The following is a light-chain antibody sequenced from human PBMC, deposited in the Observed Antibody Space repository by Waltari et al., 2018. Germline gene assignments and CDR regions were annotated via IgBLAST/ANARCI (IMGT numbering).Light chain of an antibody. CDR1: QRLLHSSGNNY. CDR2: SGS. J-gene: IGKJ3*01. V-gene: IGKV2-28*01. Sequence: DIVMTQSPLSLSVTPGEPASISCRSSQRLLHSSGNNYLDWYVQKPGQSPQLLIYSGSNRASGVPDRFSGSGSGTEFTLKISRVEAEDVGVYYCMQALETVTFGPGTKVDIK. CDR3: MQALETVT.